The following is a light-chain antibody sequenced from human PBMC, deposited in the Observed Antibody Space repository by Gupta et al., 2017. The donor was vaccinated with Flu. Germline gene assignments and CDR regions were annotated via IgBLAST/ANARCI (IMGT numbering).Light chain of an antibody. CDR2: DTS. CDR1: TGAVTSGHY. J-gene: IGLJ2*01. Sequence: QAVVTQEPSLTVSPGGTVTLTCGSSTGAVTSGHYPYWFQQKPGQAPRTLIYDTSNKHSWTPARFSGSLLGGKAALTLSGAQPEDEAEHYCLLYYSGDRPRFGGGTKLTVL. V-gene: IGLV7-46*01. CDR3: LLYYSGDRPR.